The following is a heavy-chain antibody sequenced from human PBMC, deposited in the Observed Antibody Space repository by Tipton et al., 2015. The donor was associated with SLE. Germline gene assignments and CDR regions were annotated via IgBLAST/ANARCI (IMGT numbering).Heavy chain of an antibody. J-gene: IGHJ3*02. Sequence: LRLSCTVSGGSISSSSYYWGWIRQPPGKGLAWIGSIYYSGSTYYNPSLKSRVTISVDTSKNQFSLKLSSVTAAYTAVYYCARLVNYYDRGAFDIWGQGTMVTVSS. V-gene: IGHV4-39*07. D-gene: IGHD3-22*01. CDR1: GGSISSSSYY. CDR2: IYYSGST. CDR3: ARLVNYYDRGAFDI.